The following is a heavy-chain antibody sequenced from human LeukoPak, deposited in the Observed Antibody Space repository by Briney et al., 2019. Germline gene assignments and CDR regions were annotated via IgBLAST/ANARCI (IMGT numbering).Heavy chain of an antibody. CDR3: ARADRIVGATYY. V-gene: IGHV1-69*04. Sequence: GASVKVSCKASGGTFSSYAISWVRQAPGQGLEWMGRIIPILGIANYAQKFQGRVTITADKSTSTAYMELSSLRSEDTAVYYCARADRIVGATYYWGQGTLVTVPS. D-gene: IGHD1-26*01. CDR2: IIPILGIA. CDR1: GGTFSSYA. J-gene: IGHJ4*02.